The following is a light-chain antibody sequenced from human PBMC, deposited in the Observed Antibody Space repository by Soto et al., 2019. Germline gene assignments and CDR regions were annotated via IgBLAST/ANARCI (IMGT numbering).Light chain of an antibody. V-gene: IGKV1-39*01. J-gene: IGKJ1*01. CDR3: QQGYNIPRT. Sequence: IQITQSPSSLSSFVGDRVTITCRAIQSISNYLHWYQQKPGKAPKLLIFAASSLQSGVPSRFSGSGSGTDFALTISSLHPEDFAPYYCQQGYNIPRTFGQGTKVDI. CDR1: QSISNY. CDR2: AAS.